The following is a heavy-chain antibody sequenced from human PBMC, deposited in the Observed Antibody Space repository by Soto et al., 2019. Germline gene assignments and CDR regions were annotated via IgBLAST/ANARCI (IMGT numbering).Heavy chain of an antibody. D-gene: IGHD3-10*01. J-gene: IGHJ4*02. V-gene: IGHV1-18*01. Sequence: ASVKVSCTASGYTFTSYGISWVRQAPGQGLEWMGWISAYNGNTNYAQKLQGRVTMTTDTSTSTAYMELRSLRSDDTAVYYCARPLPVWFGELLPFDYWGQGTLVTVSS. CDR1: GYTFTSYG. CDR3: ARPLPVWFGELLPFDY. CDR2: ISAYNGNT.